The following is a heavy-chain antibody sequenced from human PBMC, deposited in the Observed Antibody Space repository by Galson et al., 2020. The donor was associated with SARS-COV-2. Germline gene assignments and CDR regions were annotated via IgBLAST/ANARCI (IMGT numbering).Heavy chain of an antibody. CDR2: VWTSGST. V-gene: IGHV4-4*07. CDR3: ARGRDGYSSAGAFDV. Sequence: SETLSLTCTVSRGSIDSYYWSWIRQPAGKGLEWIGRVWTSGSTNYNPSPKSRLTLSVDVSKNQFSLRLSSVTAADTAMYYCARGRDGYSSAGAFDVWGQGTMVTVSS. J-gene: IGHJ3*01. D-gene: IGHD2-15*01. CDR1: RGSIDSYY.